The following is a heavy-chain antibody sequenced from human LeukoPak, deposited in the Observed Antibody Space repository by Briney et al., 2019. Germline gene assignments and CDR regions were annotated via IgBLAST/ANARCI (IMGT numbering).Heavy chain of an antibody. D-gene: IGHD5-24*01. J-gene: IGHJ4*02. V-gene: IGHV1-2*02. CDR1: GYTFTGYY. CDR2: INPNSGGT. Sequence: ASVKVSCKASGYTFTGYYMHWVRQAPGQGLEGMGWINPNSGGTNYAQKIQGRVTMTRDTSNSTGYMELSRLRSDDTAVYYCARVDGYNYGDFDYWGQGTLVTVSS. CDR3: ARVDGYNYGDFDY.